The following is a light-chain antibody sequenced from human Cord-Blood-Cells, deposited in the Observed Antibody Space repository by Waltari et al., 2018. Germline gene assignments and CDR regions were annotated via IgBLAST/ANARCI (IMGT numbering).Light chain of an antibody. Sequence: EIVMTQSPATLSVPPGERATLPCRASQSVSSNLAWYQQKPCQAPRLLIYGASTRATGIPARFSGSGSGTEFTLTISSLQSEDFAVYYCQQYNNWPPWTFGQGTKVEIK. CDR2: GAS. CDR3: QQYNNWPPWT. CDR1: QSVSSN. J-gene: IGKJ1*01. V-gene: IGKV3-15*01.